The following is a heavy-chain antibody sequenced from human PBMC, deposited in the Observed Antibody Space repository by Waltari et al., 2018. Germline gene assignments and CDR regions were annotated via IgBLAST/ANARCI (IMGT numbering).Heavy chain of an antibody. CDR3: ARNMESPYNAPYYFYYMDV. Sequence: QLQLQESGPGLVKPSETLSLTCSVSGASITNSNSYWSWSRQPPGKGLEWIVSIYYRGSTDSSPCLKSQVTISLDPSKNQLSLKVSSVTVADTAIYFCARNMESPYNAPYYFYYMDVWGKGTTVTVSS. CDR1: GASITNSNSY. J-gene: IGHJ6*03. CDR2: IYYRGST. D-gene: IGHD3-10*01. V-gene: IGHV4-39*01.